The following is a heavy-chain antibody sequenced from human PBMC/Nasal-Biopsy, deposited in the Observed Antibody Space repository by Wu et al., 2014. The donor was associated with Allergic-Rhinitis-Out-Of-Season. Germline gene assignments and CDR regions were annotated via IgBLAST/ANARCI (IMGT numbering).Heavy chain of an antibody. Sequence: QPPGKGLEWMGNIFYTESTKYSPSLKSRLTISVDMSKNQFSLTLRSVTAADTAVYYCARHVSIAAAFDYWGQGTLVTVSS. CDR2: IFYTEST. CDR3: ARHVSIAAAFDY. J-gene: IGHJ4*02. D-gene: IGHD6-13*01. V-gene: IGHV4-39*01.